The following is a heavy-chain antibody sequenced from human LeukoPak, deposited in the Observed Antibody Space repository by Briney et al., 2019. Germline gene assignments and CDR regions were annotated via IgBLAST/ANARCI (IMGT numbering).Heavy chain of an antibody. V-gene: IGHV3-7*01. J-gene: IGHJ4*02. Sequence: PGGALRLSWAAPGITFRRYWMTLVRQAPGKGLEWVANIKEDGSENSYVESVKGRFTISRDNAKNSLYLQLNSLRAEDTAVYFCARQRYSDYWGQGTLVTVSS. D-gene: IGHD1-1*01. CDR1: GITFRRYW. CDR3: ARQRYSDY. CDR2: IKEDGSEN.